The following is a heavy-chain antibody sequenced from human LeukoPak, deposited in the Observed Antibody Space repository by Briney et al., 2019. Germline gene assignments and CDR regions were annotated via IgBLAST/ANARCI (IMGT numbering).Heavy chain of an antibody. V-gene: IGHV3-23*01. J-gene: IGHJ5*02. CDR2: ISGGGGST. CDR3: ARDSGSYYGWFDP. Sequence: GGTLRLSCAASGLTFSSYGMSWVRQAPGKGLEWVSGISGGGGSTYYADSVKGRFTISRDNSKNTLYLQMNSLRAEDTAVYYCARDSGSYYGWFDPWGQGTLVTVSS. D-gene: IGHD1-26*01. CDR1: GLTFSSYG.